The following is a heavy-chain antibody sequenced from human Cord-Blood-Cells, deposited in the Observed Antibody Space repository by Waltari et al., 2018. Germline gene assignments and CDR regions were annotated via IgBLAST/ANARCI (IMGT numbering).Heavy chain of an antibody. CDR1: GFTFSSYW. D-gene: IGHD6-13*01. CDR3: ASDLAAAGTDY. Sequence: EVQLVESGGGLVQPGGSLRLSCAASGFTFSSYWMHWVRQAPGKGLVWVSRIKRDGSSTSYADSVKGRFTISRDNAKNTLYLQMNSLRAEDTAVYYCASDLAAAGTDYWGQGTLVTVSS. V-gene: IGHV3-74*01. CDR2: IKRDGSST. J-gene: IGHJ4*02.